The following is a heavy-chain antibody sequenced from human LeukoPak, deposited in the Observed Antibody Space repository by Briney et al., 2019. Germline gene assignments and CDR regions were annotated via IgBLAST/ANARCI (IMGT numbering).Heavy chain of an antibody. Sequence: PSETLSLTCAVCGGSFSDYYWTWIRQPPGAGLEWIGEINHSGSTNYNPSLKSRVTMSVDTSKNQFSLKVTSVTAADTAVYYCARGWDYDRSGYYLGYWGQGTLVTVSS. V-gene: IGHV4-34*01. CDR3: ARGWDYDRSGYYLGY. D-gene: IGHD3-22*01. CDR1: GGSFSDYY. CDR2: INHSGST. J-gene: IGHJ4*02.